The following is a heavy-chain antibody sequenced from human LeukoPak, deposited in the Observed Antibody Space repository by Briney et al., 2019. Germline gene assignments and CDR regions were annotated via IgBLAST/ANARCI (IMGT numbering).Heavy chain of an antibody. J-gene: IGHJ4*02. CDR1: GFTFSSYA. Sequence: GGSLRLSCAVSGFTFSSYAMSWVRQAPGKGLEWVSCISGSGGSTYYADSVEGRFTISRDSSKNTLYLQMNSLRAEDTAEYYCAKDRGYSGYDFVDYWGQGTLVTVSA. CDR2: ISGSGGST. V-gene: IGHV3-23*01. CDR3: AKDRGYSGYDFVDY. D-gene: IGHD5-12*01.